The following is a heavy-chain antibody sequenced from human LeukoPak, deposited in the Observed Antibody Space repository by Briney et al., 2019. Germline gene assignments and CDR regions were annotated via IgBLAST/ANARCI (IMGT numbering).Heavy chain of an antibody. CDR3: AKHRHETVVGWQSIYDS. J-gene: IGHJ4*02. CDR1: GFTFSSYG. CDR2: ISGSGGST. V-gene: IGHV3-23*01. Sequence: GGSLRLSCAASGFTFSSYGMSWVRQAPGKGLEWVSVISGSGGSTYYADSVKGRFTISRDNSKNTLYLQMNSLRAEDTAVYYCAKHRHETVVGWQSIYDSWGQGTLVIVSS. D-gene: IGHD4-23*01.